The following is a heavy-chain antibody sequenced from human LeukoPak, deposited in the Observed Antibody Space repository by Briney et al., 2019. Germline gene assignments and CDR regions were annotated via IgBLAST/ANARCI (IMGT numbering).Heavy chain of an antibody. Sequence: ASVKVSCKASGYTFTGYYMHWVRQAPGQGLEWMGWINPNSGGTNYAQKFQGRVTMTRDTSISTAYMELSRLRSDDTAVYYCARTPGKMATIFYWGQGTLATVSS. CDR3: ARTPGKMATIFY. D-gene: IGHD5-24*01. V-gene: IGHV1-2*02. CDR1: GYTFTGYY. CDR2: INPNSGGT. J-gene: IGHJ4*02.